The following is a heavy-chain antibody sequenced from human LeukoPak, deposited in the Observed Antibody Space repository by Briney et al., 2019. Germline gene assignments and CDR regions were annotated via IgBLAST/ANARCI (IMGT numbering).Heavy chain of an antibody. Sequence: GGSLRLSCAASGFTFSSYSMNWVRQGLGRGLERVSSISSSSSYIYYADSVKGRFTISRDNAKNSLYLQMNSLRAEDTAVYYCARDSPPAGGDGETVWADAFDIWGQGTMVTVSS. CDR3: ARDSPPAGGDGETVWADAFDI. CDR2: ISSSSSYI. J-gene: IGHJ3*02. D-gene: IGHD3-16*01. V-gene: IGHV3-21*01. CDR1: GFTFSSYS.